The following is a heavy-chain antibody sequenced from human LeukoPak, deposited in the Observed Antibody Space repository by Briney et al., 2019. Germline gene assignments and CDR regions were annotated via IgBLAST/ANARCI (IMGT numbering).Heavy chain of an antibody. CDR3: ARASPLITIFGTDAFDI. V-gene: IGHV4-4*07. J-gene: IGHJ3*02. CDR1: GGSISSYY. CDR2: IYTSGST. D-gene: IGHD3-3*01. Sequence: SETLSLTCTVSGGSISSYYWSWIRQPAGKGLEWIGRIYTSGSTNYNPSLKGRVTMSVDTSKNQFSLKLSSVTAADTAVYYCARASPLITIFGTDAFDIWGQGTMVTVSS.